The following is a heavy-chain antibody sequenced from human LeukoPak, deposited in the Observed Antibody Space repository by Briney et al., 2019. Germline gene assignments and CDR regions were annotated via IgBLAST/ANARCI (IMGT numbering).Heavy chain of an antibody. CDR3: TTLWRVVVVTATTDDY. Sequence: PGGSLRLSCAASGFTFSNAWMSWVRQAPGKGLEWVGRIKSKTDGGRTDYAAPVKGRFTISRDDSKNTLYLQMNSLKTEDTAVYYCTTLWRVVVVTATTDDYWGQGTLVTVSS. V-gene: IGHV3-15*01. D-gene: IGHD2-21*02. J-gene: IGHJ4*02. CDR2: IKSKTDGGRT. CDR1: GFTFSNAW.